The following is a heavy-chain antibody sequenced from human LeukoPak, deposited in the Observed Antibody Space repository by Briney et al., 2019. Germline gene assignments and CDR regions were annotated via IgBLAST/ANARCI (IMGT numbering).Heavy chain of an antibody. D-gene: IGHD3-3*01. CDR2: IFHSGNT. CDR1: GGSISSNNW. Sequence: SETLSLTCAVSGGSISSNNWWSWVRQPPGKGLEWIGEIFHSGNTNYNPSLKSRVTISVDTSKNQFSLKLSSVTAADTAVYYCARQDTITTPGVDYWGQGTPVTVSS. V-gene: IGHV4-4*02. CDR3: ARQDTITTPGVDY. J-gene: IGHJ4*02.